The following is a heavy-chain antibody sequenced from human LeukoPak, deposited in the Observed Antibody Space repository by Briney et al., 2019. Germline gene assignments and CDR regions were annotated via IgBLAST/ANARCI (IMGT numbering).Heavy chain of an antibody. CDR3: ARMGSTVTRYYFDF. CDR1: GFSLSTSGMC. D-gene: IGHD4-17*01. V-gene: IGHV2-70*11. CDR2: IDWDNDK. Sequence: SGPALVKPTLTLTLTCTFSGFSLSTSGMCVSWIRQPPGKALEWLARIDWDNDKYYTTSLKTRVTISKDTSKNQVVLTMTNMDPVDTATYYCARMGSTVTRYYFDFWGQGTLVTVSS. J-gene: IGHJ4*02.